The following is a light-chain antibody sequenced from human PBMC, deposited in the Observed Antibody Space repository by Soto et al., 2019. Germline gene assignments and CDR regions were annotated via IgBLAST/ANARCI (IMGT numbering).Light chain of an antibody. CDR1: QDIRNF. CDR3: XXYSSVPV. V-gene: IGKV1-27*01. Sequence: DLQMTQSPTSLSASVGDRVTITCRASQDIRNFVAWYQQKPGKAPKLLIYAASTLQSGVPSRFSGSGSGTDFTLTINSLQXXXVAXXXXXXYSSVPVFGPGTKVEIK. CDR2: AAS. J-gene: IGKJ3*01.